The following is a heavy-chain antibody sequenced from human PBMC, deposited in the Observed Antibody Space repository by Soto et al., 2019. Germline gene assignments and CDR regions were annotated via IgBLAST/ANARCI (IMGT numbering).Heavy chain of an antibody. D-gene: IGHD3-10*01. CDR2: IKFDGTST. Sequence: EVQVLESGGGLVQPGGSLRLSCATSGFPFRSYAMSWVRQAPGKGLVWVSSIKFDGTSTYYADSVKGRFTLSRDNAKNTLYLQMNSLSAEDTAVYYCARDEGNAMVRGYDNWGQGTLVTVSS. CDR1: GFPFRSYA. J-gene: IGHJ4*02. CDR3: ARDEGNAMVRGYDN. V-gene: IGHV3-23*01.